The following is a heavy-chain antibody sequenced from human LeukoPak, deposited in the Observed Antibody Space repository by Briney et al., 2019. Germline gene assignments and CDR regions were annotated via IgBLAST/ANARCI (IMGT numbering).Heavy chain of an antibody. CDR2: IKQDGSEE. V-gene: IGHV3-7*05. CDR1: GXTFSSYW. Sequence: PGGSLRLSWAASGXTFSSYWMSWVRQAPGKGLEWVANIKQDGSEEVYVDSVKGRFTISRDNAKNSLFLQMNTLRAEDTAVYYCARDPYSSTWSYGMDVWGQGTTVTVSS. CDR3: ARDPYSSTWSYGMDV. J-gene: IGHJ6*02. D-gene: IGHD6-6*01.